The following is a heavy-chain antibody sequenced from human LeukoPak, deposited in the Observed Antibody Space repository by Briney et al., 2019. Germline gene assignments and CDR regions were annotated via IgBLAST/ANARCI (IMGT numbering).Heavy chain of an antibody. V-gene: IGHV3-23*01. Sequence: QAGGSLRLSCAGSGFTFSRYGMAWVRQAPGKGLEWVSAIIGSGRGTEYAEFAKGRFTISRDNSKNTLYLQMNSLRAEDTAVYYCAKVLGAHWDFDYWGQGTLVTVSS. CDR1: GFTFSRYG. J-gene: IGHJ4*02. CDR2: IIGSGRGT. D-gene: IGHD1-26*01. CDR3: AKVLGAHWDFDY.